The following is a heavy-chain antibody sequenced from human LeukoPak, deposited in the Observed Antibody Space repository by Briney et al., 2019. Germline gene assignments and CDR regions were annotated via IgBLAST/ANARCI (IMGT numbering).Heavy chain of an antibody. CDR1: GGSISSSSYY. V-gene: IGHV4-39*07. Sequence: SETLSLTCTVSGGSISSSSYYWGWIRQPPGKGLEWIGSIYYSGSTYYNPSLKSRVTISVDTSKNQFSLKLSSVTAADTAVYYCARLQSRAFDIWGQGTMVTVSS. CDR2: IYYSGST. J-gene: IGHJ3*02. CDR3: ARLQSRAFDI.